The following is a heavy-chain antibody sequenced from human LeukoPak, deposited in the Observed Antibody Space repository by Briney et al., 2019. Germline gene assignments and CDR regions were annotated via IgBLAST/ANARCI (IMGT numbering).Heavy chain of an antibody. Sequence: SQTLSLTCAISGDSVSSNSAAWNWIRQSPSRGLEWLGRTYYRSKWYNDYAVSVKSRITINPDTSKNQLSLKLNSVTPEDTAVYYCARVSNYGGNSNFDCWGQGTLVTVSS. CDR3: ARVSNYGGNSNFDC. D-gene: IGHD4-23*01. J-gene: IGHJ4*02. CDR1: GDSVSSNSAA. CDR2: TYYRSKWYN. V-gene: IGHV6-1*01.